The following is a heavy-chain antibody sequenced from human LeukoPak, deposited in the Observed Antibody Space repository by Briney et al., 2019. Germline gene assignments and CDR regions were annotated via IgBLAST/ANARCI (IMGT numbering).Heavy chain of an antibody. CDR2: IWYDGSNK. V-gene: IGHV3-33*01. Sequence: GGSLRLSCAASGFTFSSCGMHWVRQAPGKGLEWVAVIWYDGSNKYYADSVKGRFTISRDNSKNTLYLQMNSLRAEGTAVYYCARDGVRYFDWFNWFDPWGQGTLVTVSS. D-gene: IGHD3-9*01. CDR3: ARDGVRYFDWFNWFDP. J-gene: IGHJ5*02. CDR1: GFTFSSCG.